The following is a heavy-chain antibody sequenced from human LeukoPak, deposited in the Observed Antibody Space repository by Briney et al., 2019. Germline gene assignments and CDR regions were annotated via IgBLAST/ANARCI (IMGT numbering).Heavy chain of an antibody. CDR2: INGGGDAT. D-gene: IGHD2-2*01. V-gene: IGHV3-23*01. CDR1: GFTFNNNA. J-gene: IGHJ3*01. CDR3: ARCTASCYANAFDV. Sequence: GGSLRLSCATFGFTFNNNAMSWVRQAPGKGLEWVSAINGGGDATEYADSVKGRFTISRDNSKNTLYLQMNSLRPDDTAVYYCARCTASCYANAFDVWGQGTLLTVSS.